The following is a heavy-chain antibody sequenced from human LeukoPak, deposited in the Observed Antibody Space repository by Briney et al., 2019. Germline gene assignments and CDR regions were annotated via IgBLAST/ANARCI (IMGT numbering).Heavy chain of an antibody. D-gene: IGHD4-17*01. CDR2: ISPGGNTI. J-gene: IGHJ4*02. CDR1: GFIFRSHG. CDR3: ARVRGPTVTTMYFDY. Sequence: GGSLRLSCAGSGFIFRSHGMIWVRQAPGRGLEWVSYISPGGNTIYYADSMKVRFTVSIDDAKNSLSLHMNSLRGEDTAVYYCARVRGPTVTTMYFDYWGQGTLVTVSS. V-gene: IGHV3-48*04.